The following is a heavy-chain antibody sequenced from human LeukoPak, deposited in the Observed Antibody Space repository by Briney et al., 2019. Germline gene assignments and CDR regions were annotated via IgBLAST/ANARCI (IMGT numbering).Heavy chain of an antibody. Sequence: PGESLKISCKASGYSFTNYWIGWVRQMPGKGLEWMGIIYPDDSDTKYSPSFQGQVTISADKSISTAYLQWSSLKASDTAMYYCARSGRLGYCSGGSCFRWDYWGQGTLVTVSS. D-gene: IGHD2-15*01. V-gene: IGHV5-51*01. CDR3: ARSGRLGYCSGGSCFRWDY. CDR2: IYPDDSDT. J-gene: IGHJ4*02. CDR1: GYSFTNYW.